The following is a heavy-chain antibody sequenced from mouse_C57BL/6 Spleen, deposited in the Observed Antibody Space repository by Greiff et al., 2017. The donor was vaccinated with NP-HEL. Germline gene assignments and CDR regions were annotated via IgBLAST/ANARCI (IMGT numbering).Heavy chain of an antibody. CDR2: IWTGGGT. Sequence: QVQLKESGPGLVAPSQSLSITCTVSGFSFTSYAISWVRQPPGKGLEWLGVIWTGGGTNYTSALKSRLSISKDNSKSQVFLKMNSLQTDDTARYYCARFTTSSLYAMDDWGQGTSVTVSS. V-gene: IGHV2-9-1*01. D-gene: IGHD1-1*01. CDR1: GFSFTSYA. J-gene: IGHJ4*01. CDR3: ARFTTSSLYAMDD.